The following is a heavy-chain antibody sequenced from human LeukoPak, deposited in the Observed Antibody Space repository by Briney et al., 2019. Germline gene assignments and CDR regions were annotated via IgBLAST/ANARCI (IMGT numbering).Heavy chain of an antibody. J-gene: IGHJ4*02. CDR2: FSLGGSGTT. CDR1: GASITTYS. CDR3: ARHSKSSNEKYPFDY. Sequence: SETLSLTCIVSGASITTYSWNWLRQSPGKGLEWIGYFSLGGSGTTSYTSSLKSRVTISRDTSKNQLSLKLTSVTAADTAVYYCARHSKSSNEKYPFDYWGQGTLVTVSS. D-gene: IGHD4-11*01. V-gene: IGHV4-59*08.